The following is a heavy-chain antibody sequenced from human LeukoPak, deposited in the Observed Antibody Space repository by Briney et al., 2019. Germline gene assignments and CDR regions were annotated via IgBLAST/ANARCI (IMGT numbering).Heavy chain of an antibody. D-gene: IGHD3-22*01. Sequence: ASVKVSCKVFGDTPTELSMHWGGQAPGKRLGWRGGFDPEDGETIYAQKFQGRVTMTEDTSTDTAYMELSSLRSEDTAVYYCATVPIYYYDSSGYYDYWGQGTLVTVSS. V-gene: IGHV1-24*01. J-gene: IGHJ4*02. CDR1: GDTPTELS. CDR3: ATVPIYYYDSSGYYDY. CDR2: FDPEDGET.